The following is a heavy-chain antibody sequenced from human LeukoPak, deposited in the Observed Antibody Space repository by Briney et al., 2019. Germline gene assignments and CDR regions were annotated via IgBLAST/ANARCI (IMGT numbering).Heavy chain of an antibody. CDR3: ARAGGYSYGSFFDY. Sequence: GASVKVSCKASGGTFSNYAISWVRQAPGQGLEWMGRIIPILGITNYAQKFQGRVTITADKSTSTAYMELSRLRSDDTAVYYCARAGGYSYGSFFDYWGQGTLVTVSS. CDR2: IIPILGIT. J-gene: IGHJ4*02. V-gene: IGHV1-69*04. D-gene: IGHD5-18*01. CDR1: GGTFSNYA.